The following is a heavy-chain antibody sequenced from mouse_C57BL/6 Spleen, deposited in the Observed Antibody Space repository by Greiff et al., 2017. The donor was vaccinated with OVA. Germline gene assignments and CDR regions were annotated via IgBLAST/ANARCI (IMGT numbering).Heavy chain of an antibody. V-gene: IGHV1-18*01. CDR2: INPNNGGT. CDR1: GYTFTDYN. D-gene: IGHD1-1*02. CDR3: ARYGRRGAMDY. J-gene: IGHJ4*01. Sequence: EVKLQESGPELVKPGASVKIPCKASGYTFTDYNMDWVKQSHGKGLEWIGDINPNNGGTIYNQKFKGKATLTVDKSSSTAYMELRSLTSEDTAVYYGARYGRRGAMDYWGQGTSVTVSS.